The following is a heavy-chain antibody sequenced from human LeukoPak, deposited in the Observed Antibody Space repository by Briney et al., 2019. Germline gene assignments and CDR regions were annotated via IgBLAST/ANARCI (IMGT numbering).Heavy chain of an antibody. V-gene: IGHV4-34*01. CDR2: INHSGST. Sequence: SETLSLTCAVYGGSFSGYYWSWIRQPPGRGLEWIGEINHSGSTNYNPSLKSRVTISVDTSKNQFSLKLSSVTAADTAVYYCARPYHGYFGYWGQGTLVTVSS. CDR1: GGSFSGYY. D-gene: IGHD2-2*01. J-gene: IGHJ4*02. CDR3: ARPYHGYFGY.